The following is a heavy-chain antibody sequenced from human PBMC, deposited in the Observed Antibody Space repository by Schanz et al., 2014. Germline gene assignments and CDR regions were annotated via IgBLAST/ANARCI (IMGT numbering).Heavy chain of an antibody. CDR2: IKRDGSEK. Sequence: EVQLVQSGGGLVQPGGSLRLSCAASGFTFSSHWMHWVRQAPGKGLEWVANIKRDGSEKNYLDSVEGRFTISRDNAKNTLYLQMNSLRAEDTAVYYCARPALWFGDNCFDPWGQGTLVTVSS. D-gene: IGHD3-10*01. CDR1: GFTFSSHW. J-gene: IGHJ5*02. V-gene: IGHV3-7*01. CDR3: ARPALWFGDNCFDP.